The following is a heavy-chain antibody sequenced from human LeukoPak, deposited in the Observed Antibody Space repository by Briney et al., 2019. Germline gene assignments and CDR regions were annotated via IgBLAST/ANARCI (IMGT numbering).Heavy chain of an antibody. CDR3: TGGGGYCSGGRCYGHYSMDV. J-gene: IGHJ6*02. D-gene: IGHD2-15*01. CDR1: GFTFSSYG. V-gene: IGHV3-30*02. CDR2: IQFDGDDE. Sequence: GGSLRLSCAASGFTFSSYGMHWVRQAPGKVLEWVAYIQFDGDDEHYLDSVKGRFSISRDNPRNTLYLQMNGLRPEDTAVYYCTGGGGYCSGGRCYGHYSMDVWGQGTTVTVSS.